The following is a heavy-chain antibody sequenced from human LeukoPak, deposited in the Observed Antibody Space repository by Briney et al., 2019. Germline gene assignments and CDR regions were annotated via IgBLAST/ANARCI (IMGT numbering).Heavy chain of an antibody. CDR2: IIPIFGTA. CDR3: ARDDNGEVVTATPTTIEYFQH. V-gene: IGHV1-69*01. Sequence: SVKLSCKASGGTFSSYAISWVRQAPGQGLEWMGGIIPIFGTANYAQKFQGRVTITADESTSTAYMELSSLRSEDTAVYYCARDDNGEVVTATPTTIEYFQHWGQGTLVTVSS. CDR1: GGTFSSYA. J-gene: IGHJ1*01. D-gene: IGHD2-21*02.